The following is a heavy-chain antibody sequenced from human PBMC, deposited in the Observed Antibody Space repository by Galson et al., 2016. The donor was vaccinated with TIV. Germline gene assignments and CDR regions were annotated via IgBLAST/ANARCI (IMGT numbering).Heavy chain of an antibody. CDR1: GFTFSTYV. V-gene: IGHV3-30*02. J-gene: IGHJ6*02. CDR3: AKGMAIFGVIPPWGGMDV. Sequence: SLRLSCAASGFTFSTYVMHWVRQAPGKGLEWVAFVCYDGSHKNYADSVKGQFTISRDNSKYTLYLQMNSLRAEDTAVYYCAKGMAIFGVIPPWGGMDVWGQGTTVTVSS. CDR2: VCYDGSHK. D-gene: IGHD3-3*01.